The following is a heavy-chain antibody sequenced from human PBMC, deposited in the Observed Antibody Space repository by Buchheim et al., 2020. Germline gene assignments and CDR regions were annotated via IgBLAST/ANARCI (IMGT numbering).Heavy chain of an antibody. CDR2: IRYDGSNK. CDR1: GFTFSSYG. D-gene: IGHD4-11*01. CDR3: AKDGLNSNRYLDY. V-gene: IGHV3-30*02. J-gene: IGHJ4*02. Sequence: QVQLVESGGGVVQPGRSLRLSCAASGFTFSSYGMHWVRQAPGKGLEWVAFIRYDGSNKYYADSVKGRFTISRDNSKNTLSWQMNSLRAEDTAVYYCAKDGLNSNRYLDYWGQGTL.